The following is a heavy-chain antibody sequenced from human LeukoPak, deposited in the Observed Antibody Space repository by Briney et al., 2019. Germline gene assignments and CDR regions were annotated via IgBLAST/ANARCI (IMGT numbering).Heavy chain of an antibody. V-gene: IGHV1-2*02. CDR2: VNPNSGGT. D-gene: IGHD6-13*01. J-gene: IGHJ4*02. Sequence: ASVKVSCKASGYTFTGYHIHWVRPAPGQGLEWMGWVNPNSGGTYYAQKFQGRVTMTRDTSISTAYMELSGLRSDDTAVYYCARDKAAAGTNYFDYWGQGTLVTVSS. CDR1: GYTFTGYH. CDR3: ARDKAAAGTNYFDY.